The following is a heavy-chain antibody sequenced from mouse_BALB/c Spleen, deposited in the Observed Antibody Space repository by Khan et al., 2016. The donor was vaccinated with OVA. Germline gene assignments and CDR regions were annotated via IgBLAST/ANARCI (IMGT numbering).Heavy chain of an antibody. CDR2: INPYNGGT. CDR1: GYSFTGYT. CDR3: VRSASYGDYGEAWFAY. D-gene: IGHD2-13*01. V-gene: IGHV1-37*01. Sequence: VQLQQSGPELVKPGASMKMSCKASGYSFTGYTMNWVKQSRVKNLEWIGLINPYNGGTAYNQKFGGKATLTVDKSSNTAYMELLSLTSEDSAVYYCVRSASYGDYGEAWFAYWGQGTLVTVSA. J-gene: IGHJ3*01.